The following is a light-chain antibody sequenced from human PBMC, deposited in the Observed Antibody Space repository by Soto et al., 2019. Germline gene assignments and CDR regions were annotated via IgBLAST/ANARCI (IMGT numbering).Light chain of an antibody. CDR2: QVS. CDR1: HSLVHSDGNTY. V-gene: IGKV2-30*02. J-gene: IGKJ5*01. Sequence: DVVMTQSPLSLPVTLGQPASISCWSSHSLVHSDGNTYLSWLHQRPGQSPRRLIYQVSNRDSGVTDRFSGSRSGTDFTQKISRVETEDVGVYYCVQGTHWPITFGQRTRLEIK. CDR3: VQGTHWPIT.